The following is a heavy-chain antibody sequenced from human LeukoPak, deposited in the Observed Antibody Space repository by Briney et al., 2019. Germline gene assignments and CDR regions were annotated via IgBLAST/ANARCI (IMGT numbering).Heavy chain of an antibody. CDR1: GFTFSSYA. D-gene: IGHD3-9*01. CDR3: ARGLTPYDILTDSMDV. J-gene: IGHJ6*04. V-gene: IGHV3-30-3*01. Sequence: GGSLRLSCAASGFTFSSYAMHWVRQAPGKGLEWVAVISYDGSNKYYADSVKGRFTISRDNSKNTLYLQMNSLRAEDTAVYYCARGLTPYDILTDSMDVWGKGTTVTVPS. CDR2: ISYDGSNK.